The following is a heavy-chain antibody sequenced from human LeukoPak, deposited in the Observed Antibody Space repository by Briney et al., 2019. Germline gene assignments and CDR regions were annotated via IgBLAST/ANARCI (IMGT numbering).Heavy chain of an antibody. CDR3: ASSPSFDY. CDR2: ISYDGSNK. V-gene: IGHV3-30*04. CDR1: GFTFSSYA. J-gene: IGHJ4*02. Sequence: GGSLRLSCAASGFTFSSYAMHWVRQAPGKGLEWVAVISYDGSNKYYADSVKGRFTISRDNSKNTLYLQMNSLRAEDTAVYYCASSPSFDYWGQGTLVTVSS.